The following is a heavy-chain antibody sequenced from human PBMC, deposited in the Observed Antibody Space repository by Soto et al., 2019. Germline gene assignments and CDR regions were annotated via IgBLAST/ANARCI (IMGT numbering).Heavy chain of an antibody. CDR3: AKDPYDYYGSGRQYYYYGMDV. J-gene: IGHJ6*02. V-gene: IGHV3-23*01. CDR1: GFTFSSYA. D-gene: IGHD3-10*01. Sequence: EVQLLESGGGLVQRGGSLRLSCAASGFTFSSYAMSWVRQAPGKGLEWVSSISGSGGSTYYADSVKGQFTISRDNSKNTLYLQMNSLRAEDTAVYYCAKDPYDYYGSGRQYYYYGMDVWGQGTTVTVSS. CDR2: ISGSGGST.